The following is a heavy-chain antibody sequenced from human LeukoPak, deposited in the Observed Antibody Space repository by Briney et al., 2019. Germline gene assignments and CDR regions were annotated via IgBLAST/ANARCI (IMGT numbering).Heavy chain of an antibody. Sequence: VKPGGSLILSCAASGFTFSDYIMNWVRQAPGKGLEWVASISRNSTYIHYADSVKGRFTISRDNARNPLFLQMNSLRAEDTAIYYCARDEGYYFDSWGQGTQVTVSS. J-gene: IGHJ4*02. CDR3: ARDEGYYFDS. CDR2: ISRNSTYI. CDR1: GFTFSDYI. V-gene: IGHV3-21*01.